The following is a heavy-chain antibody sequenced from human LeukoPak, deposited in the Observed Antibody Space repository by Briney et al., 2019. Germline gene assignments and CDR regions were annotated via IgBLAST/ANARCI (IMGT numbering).Heavy chain of an antibody. V-gene: IGHV4-59*01. CDR1: GGSISSYY. CDR2: IYYSGST. CDR3: ARFRPTYGAFDY. D-gene: IGHD3-10*01. Sequence: PSETLSPTCTVSGGSISSYYWSWIRQPPGKGLEWIGYIYYSGSTNYNPSLKSRVTISVDTSKNQFSLKLSSVTAADTAVYYCARFRPTYGAFDYWGQGTLVTVSS. J-gene: IGHJ4*02.